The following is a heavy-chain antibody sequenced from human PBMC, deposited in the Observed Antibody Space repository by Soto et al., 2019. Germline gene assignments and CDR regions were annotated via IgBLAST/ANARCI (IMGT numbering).Heavy chain of an antibody. CDR3: ARDRPYYDFWSGYYKDYYYGMDV. D-gene: IGHD3-3*01. J-gene: IGHJ6*02. CDR2: IYYSGST. Sequence: SETLSLTCAVSGGSISSYYWSWIRQPPGKGLEWIGYIYYSGSTNYNPSLKSRVTISVDTSKNQFSLKLSSVTAADTAVYYCARDRPYYDFWSGYYKDYYYGMDVWGQGSTVTVS. CDR1: GGSISSYY. V-gene: IGHV4-59*01.